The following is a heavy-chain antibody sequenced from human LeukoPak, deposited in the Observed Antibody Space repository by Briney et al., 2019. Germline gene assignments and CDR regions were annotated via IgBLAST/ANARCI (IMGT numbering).Heavy chain of an antibody. CDR2: IYYSGST. CDR1: GGSISSHY. V-gene: IGHV4-59*11. J-gene: IGHJ4*02. CDR3: ARATYYYGSGSQYYFDY. Sequence: SETLSLTCTVSGGSISSHYWSWIRQPPGKGLEWIGYIYYSGSTNYNPSLESRVTISVDTSKNQFSLKLSSVTAADTAVYYCARATYYYGSGSQYYFDYWGQGTLVTVSS. D-gene: IGHD3-10*01.